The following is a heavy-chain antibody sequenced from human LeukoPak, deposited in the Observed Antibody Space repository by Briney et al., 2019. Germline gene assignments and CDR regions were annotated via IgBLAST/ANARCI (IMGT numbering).Heavy chain of an antibody. Sequence: GGSLRLSCTASGFTFSTYWMSWVRQAPGKGLEWVANIKQDGSEKYYVDSVKGRFTISRDNAKNSLYLQMNSLRAEDTAMYYCARDSAGNDYWDQGTLVTVSS. D-gene: IGHD6-13*01. J-gene: IGHJ4*02. CDR1: GFTFSTYW. CDR2: IKQDGSEK. CDR3: ARDSAGNDY. V-gene: IGHV3-7*01.